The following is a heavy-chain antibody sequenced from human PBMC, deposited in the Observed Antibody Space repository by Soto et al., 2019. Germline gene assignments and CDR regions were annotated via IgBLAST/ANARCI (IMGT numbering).Heavy chain of an antibody. CDR1: GLTVSSSY. CDR3: ARALLPHDAFDI. CDR2: FYISTTR. Sequence: GGSLRLSCAASGLTVSSSYVSWIRQAPGKGLEWISVFYISTTRYYADSVKGRFTISRDNSKNTVYLQMDAVRAEDTAVYYCARALLPHDAFDIWGQGTMVTVS. J-gene: IGHJ3*02. V-gene: IGHV3-66*01.